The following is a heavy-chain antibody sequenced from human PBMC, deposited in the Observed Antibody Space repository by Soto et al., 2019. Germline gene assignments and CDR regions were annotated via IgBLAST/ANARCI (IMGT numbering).Heavy chain of an antibody. CDR3: ARGEQYSGRIFDY. J-gene: IGHJ4*01. CDR2: TYYRSRWYY. D-gene: IGHD1-26*01. Sequence: CAISGDSVSSNSAGWSWVRQSPSRGLEWLGRTYYRSRWYYEYAVSVRGRITINPDTSKNQYSLQLNSVTPEDTAVYFCARGEQYSGRIFDYWGQGTLVTVSS. V-gene: IGHV6-1*01. CDR1: GDSVSSNSAG.